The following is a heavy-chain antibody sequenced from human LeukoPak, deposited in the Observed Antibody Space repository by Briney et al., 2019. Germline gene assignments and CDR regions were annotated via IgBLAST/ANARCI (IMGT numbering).Heavy chain of an antibody. CDR1: GFTFSSFG. CDR2: IRYDGSNK. V-gene: IGHV3-30*02. CDR3: AKALGLLSEY. J-gene: IGHJ4*02. Sequence: GGSLRLSCAASGFTFSSFGMHWVRQAPGKGLEWVAFIRYDGSNKYYADSVKGRFTISRDNSKNTLYLQMNSLRAEDTAVYYCAKALGLLSEYWGQGTLVTVSS. D-gene: IGHD2-2*01.